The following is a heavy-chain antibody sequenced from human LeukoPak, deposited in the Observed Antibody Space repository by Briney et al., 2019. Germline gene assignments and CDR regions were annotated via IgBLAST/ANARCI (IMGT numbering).Heavy chain of an antibody. J-gene: IGHJ6*02. CDR1: GYSFTSYW. V-gene: IGHV5-51*01. Sequence: GESLKISCQGSGYSFTSYWIGWVRQMPGKGLEWMGIIYPGDSDTRYSPSFQGQVTISADKSISTAYLQWSSLKASDTAMYYCARHVRSGPAYYYDSSPSYGMDVWGQGTTVTVSS. CDR2: IYPGDSDT. CDR3: ARHVRSGPAYYYDSSPSYGMDV. D-gene: IGHD3-22*01.